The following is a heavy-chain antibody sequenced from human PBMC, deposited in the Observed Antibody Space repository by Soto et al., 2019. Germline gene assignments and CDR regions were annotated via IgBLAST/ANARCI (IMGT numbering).Heavy chain of an antibody. J-gene: IGHJ4*02. CDR3: ATESGSTYGYFDH. D-gene: IGHD5-18*01. Sequence: SETLFLTCTVSGGSVTSDEDYWTWIRQSPGKGLEWIGYISNSGSTGYNPSLKTRLSMSVDRSKNQFTLRLTSVTAADTAVYFCATESGSTYGYFDHWGQGTQVTVSS. CDR2: ISNSGST. CDR1: GGSVTSDEDY. V-gene: IGHV4-30-4*01.